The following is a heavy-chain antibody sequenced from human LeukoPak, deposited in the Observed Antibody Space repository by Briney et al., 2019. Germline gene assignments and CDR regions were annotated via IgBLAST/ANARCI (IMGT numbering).Heavy chain of an antibody. D-gene: IGHD1-14*01. V-gene: IGHV4-34*01. J-gene: IGHJ5*02. CDR2: INHSGST. CDR3: TREYNSLNWFDP. CDR1: GGSFSGYY. Sequence: SETLSLTCAVYGGSFSGYYWSWIRQPPGKGLEWIGEINHSGSTNYNPSLKSRVTISVDTSKNQFSLKLSSVTAADTAVYYCTREYNSLNWFDPWGQGTLVTVSS.